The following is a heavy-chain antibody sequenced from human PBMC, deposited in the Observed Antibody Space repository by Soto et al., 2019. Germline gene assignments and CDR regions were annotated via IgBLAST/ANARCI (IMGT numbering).Heavy chain of an antibody. CDR3: ARGAYGSGNGHFDY. Sequence: SETLSLTCTVSGGSISSSNYYWGWIRQPPGKGLEWIGSIYYSGSTYYNPSLKSRITINPDTSKNQFSLQLNSVTPEDTAVYYCARGAYGSGNGHFDYWGQGTLVTVS. D-gene: IGHD3-10*01. J-gene: IGHJ4*02. CDR2: IYYSGST. CDR1: GGSISSSNYY. V-gene: IGHV4-39*01.